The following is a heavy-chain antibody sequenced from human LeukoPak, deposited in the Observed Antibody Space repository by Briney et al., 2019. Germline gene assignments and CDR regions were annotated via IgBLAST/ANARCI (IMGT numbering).Heavy chain of an antibody. CDR3: ARDLVVATFDY. CDR2: ISGSDSST. D-gene: IGHD5-12*01. Sequence: GGSLRLSCAASGFTFSKYAMTWVRQAPGKGLEWVSGISGSDSSTYYADSVKGRFTISRDNAKNSLYLQMNSLRAEDTAVYYCARDLVVATFDYWGQGTLVTVSS. J-gene: IGHJ4*02. CDR1: GFTFSKYA. V-gene: IGHV3-23*01.